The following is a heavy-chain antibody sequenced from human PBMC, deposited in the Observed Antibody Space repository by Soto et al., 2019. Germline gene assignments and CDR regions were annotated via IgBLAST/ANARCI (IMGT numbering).Heavy chain of an antibody. V-gene: IGHV4-30-4*01. CDR2: IYYSGST. CDR1: GGSISSGDYY. J-gene: IGHJ4*02. CDR3: ARDRGVVTATVPTQAYFDY. D-gene: IGHD2-21*02. Sequence: SLTCTVSGGSISSGDYYWSWIRQPPGKGLEWIGYIYYSGSTYYNPSLKSRVTISVDTSKNQFSLKLSSVTAADTAVYYCARDRGVVTATVPTQAYFDYWGPGALVTV.